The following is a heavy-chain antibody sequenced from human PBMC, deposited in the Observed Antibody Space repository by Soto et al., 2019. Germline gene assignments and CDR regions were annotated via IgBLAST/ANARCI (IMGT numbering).Heavy chain of an antibody. CDR1: GFTFSSYW. V-gene: IGHV3-74*02. CDR2: MNEDGGTR. CDR3: ASDLSGRADV. Sequence: EVQLVESGGGLVRPGGSLRLSCEASGFTFSSYWMHWVRQAPGKGLVWVSRMNEDGGTRDYADSVKGRFTISRDNAKNTLHLQMTSLRVEDTAVYYCASDLSGRADVWGQGTTVTVSS. J-gene: IGHJ6*02. D-gene: IGHD3-10*01.